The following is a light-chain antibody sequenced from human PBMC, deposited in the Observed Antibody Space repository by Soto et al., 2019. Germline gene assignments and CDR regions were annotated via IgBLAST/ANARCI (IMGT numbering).Light chain of an antibody. V-gene: IGKV1-39*01. J-gene: IGKJ5*01. CDR2: AAS. CDR1: HAISNY. CDR3: QQTYATPIT. Sequence: DIPMTHSTSSLAASVGDRVPITCRASHAISNYLNWYQHRPGKAPKLLIDAASTVQSGVPSRFSGSESGTDFTLTINSLQSEDCATYYCQQTYATPITFGQGTRLEIK.